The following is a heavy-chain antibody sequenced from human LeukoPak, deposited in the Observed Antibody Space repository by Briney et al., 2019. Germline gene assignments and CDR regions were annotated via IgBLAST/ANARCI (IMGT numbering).Heavy chain of an antibody. J-gene: IGHJ6*02. CDR1: GGSFSGYY. D-gene: IGHD3-9*01. CDR2: INHSGST. Sequence: SETLSLTCAVYGGSFSGYYWSWIRQPPGKGLEWIGEINHSGSTNYNPSLKSRVIISVDTSKNQFSLKLSSVTAADTAVYYCARGLRFDWLPRGYYYGMDVWGQGTTVTVSS. CDR3: ARGLRFDWLPRGYYYGMDV. V-gene: IGHV4-34*01.